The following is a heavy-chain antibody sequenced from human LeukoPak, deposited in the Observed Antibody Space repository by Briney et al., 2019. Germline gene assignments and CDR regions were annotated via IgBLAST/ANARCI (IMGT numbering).Heavy chain of an antibody. J-gene: IGHJ4*02. V-gene: IGHV3-33*08. Sequence: SGGSLRLSCAASGLTFSDYYMSWIRQAPGKGLEWVAVIWYDGSNKYYADSVKGRFTISRDNSKNTLYLQMNSLRAEDTAVYYCARDQGIRSFDWLLWVFDYWGQGTLVTVSS. CDR1: GLTFSDYY. CDR3: ARDQGIRSFDWLLWVFDY. D-gene: IGHD3-9*01. CDR2: IWYDGSNK.